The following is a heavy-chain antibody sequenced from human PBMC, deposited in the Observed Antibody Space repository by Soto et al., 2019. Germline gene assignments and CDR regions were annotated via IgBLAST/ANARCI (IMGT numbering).Heavy chain of an antibody. CDR3: ARLGGSYRYFDY. CDR1: GGSISSSSYY. CDR2: IYYSGST. J-gene: IGHJ4*02. Sequence: SETLSLTCTVSGGSISSSSYYWGWIRQPPGKGLEWIGSIYYSGSTYYNPSLKSRVTISVDTSKNQFSLKLSSVTAADTAVYYCARLGGSYRYFDYWGQGTLVTVSS. V-gene: IGHV4-39*01. D-gene: IGHD1-26*01.